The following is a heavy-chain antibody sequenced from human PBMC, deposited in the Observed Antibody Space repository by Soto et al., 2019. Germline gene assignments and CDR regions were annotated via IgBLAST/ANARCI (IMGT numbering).Heavy chain of an antibody. V-gene: IGHV3-53*01. CDR3: VRPLPSGRNYGLDV. CDR1: GLTVSNAY. D-gene: IGHD3-10*01. J-gene: IGHJ6*02. CDR2: IYDNGTT. Sequence: EVQLVESGGGLFQPGGSLRLSCAASGLTVSNAYMAWVRQAPGRGLEWVSVIYDNGTTYYADSVKGRFTISRDTSTNTLSLQMDSLRAEDTAVYYCVRPLPSGRNYGLDVWGQGTTVTVSS.